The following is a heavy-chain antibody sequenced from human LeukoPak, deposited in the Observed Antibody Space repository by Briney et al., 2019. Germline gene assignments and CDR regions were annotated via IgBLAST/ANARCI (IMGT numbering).Heavy chain of an antibody. J-gene: IGHJ6*04. D-gene: IGHD2-2*01. Sequence: IIFPGDSDTRYSPSCQGQVTISADKSIRTSSLQWSSLKASDTAMYYCARHVNIGVVPAAMDVWGKGTTVTVSS. CDR3: ARHVNIGVVPAAMDV. CDR2: IFPGDSDT. V-gene: IGHV5-51*01.